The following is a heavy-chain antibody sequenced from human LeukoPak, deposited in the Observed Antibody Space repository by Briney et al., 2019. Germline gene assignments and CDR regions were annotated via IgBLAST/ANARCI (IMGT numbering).Heavy chain of an antibody. V-gene: IGHV3-30*18. CDR1: GFTFRSCV. D-gene: IGHD1-26*01. Sequence: GESLTLSCAASGFTFRSCVMHWFRQPPRKGLEWVAVVSSTGSTDFYPDSVKGRFTISRDNSKNTLSLQMTSLRADDTAVYYCTKEAASGSPSSFDFWGQGTLVTVSS. CDR3: TKEAASGSPSSFDF. J-gene: IGHJ4*02. CDR2: VSSTGSTD.